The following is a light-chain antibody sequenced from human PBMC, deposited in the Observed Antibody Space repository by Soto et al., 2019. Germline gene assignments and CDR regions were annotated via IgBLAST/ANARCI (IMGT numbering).Light chain of an antibody. CDR1: QSIRNF. Sequence: DIQMTQSPSSLSASVGDRVTITCRASQSIRNFLNWYQQKPGKAPKVLIYAASSLQSGVPSRFSGSGSGTDFTLTISSLQPEDSATYYCQQYNYYPTFGQGTRLEIK. V-gene: IGKV1-39*01. CDR2: AAS. CDR3: QQYNYYPT. J-gene: IGKJ5*01.